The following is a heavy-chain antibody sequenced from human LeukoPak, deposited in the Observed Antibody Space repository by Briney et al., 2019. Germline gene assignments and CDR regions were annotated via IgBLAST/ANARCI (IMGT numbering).Heavy chain of an antibody. Sequence: PSETLSLTCAVYGGSFSGYHWSWIRQPPGKGLEWIGEINHSGSTNYNPSLKSRVTISVDTSKNQFSLKLSSVTTADTAVYYCARGARQLPETLDFDYWGQGTLVTVSS. CDR1: GGSFSGYH. CDR2: INHSGST. D-gene: IGHD2-2*01. J-gene: IGHJ4*02. CDR3: ARGARQLPETLDFDY. V-gene: IGHV4-34*01.